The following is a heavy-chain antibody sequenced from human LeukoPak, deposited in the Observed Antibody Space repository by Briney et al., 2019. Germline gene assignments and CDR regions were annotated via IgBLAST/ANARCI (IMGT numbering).Heavy chain of an antibody. D-gene: IGHD6-19*01. CDR2: IYYIGST. J-gene: IGHJ4*02. Sequence: AETLSLPCTVSGGPISSYYWRCIRQPPGRGLEWIGYIYYIGSTNYNPSRKSRVTISVDTSKNQFSLRLSSVTAADTAVYYCAQTTGWPGFDFWGQGTLVTVSS. CDR1: GGPISSYY. V-gene: IGHV4-59*13. CDR3: AQTTGWPGFDF.